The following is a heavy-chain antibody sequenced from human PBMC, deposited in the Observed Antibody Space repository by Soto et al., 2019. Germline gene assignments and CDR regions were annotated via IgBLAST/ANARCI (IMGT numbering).Heavy chain of an antibody. Sequence: PSETLSLTCIVSGVSIGSPFWIWIRQAPGKGPELVGYIYHTVNTKYNPALKSRVTISMDTSKNQLSLQLSSVTAADTAVYYCARLQYAVVTALDIWGQGTMVTVSS. V-gene: IGHV4-59*11. CDR3: ARLQYAVVTALDI. D-gene: IGHD2-15*01. J-gene: IGHJ3*02. CDR1: GVSIGSPF. CDR2: IYHTVNT.